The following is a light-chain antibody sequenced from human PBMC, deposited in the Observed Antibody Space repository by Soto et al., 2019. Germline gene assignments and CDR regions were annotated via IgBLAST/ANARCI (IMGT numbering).Light chain of an antibody. CDR2: KGS. CDR1: QSISGW. V-gene: IGKV1-5*03. Sequence: DIQVTQSPSTLSASVGDRVTITCLASQSISGWLAWYQQKPGKAPKLLIYKGSSLQSGVPSRFSGSGSGTEFTLTISSLQPDDFATYYCQQYNDYSTFGQGTKLEIK. CDR3: QQYNDYST. J-gene: IGKJ2*01.